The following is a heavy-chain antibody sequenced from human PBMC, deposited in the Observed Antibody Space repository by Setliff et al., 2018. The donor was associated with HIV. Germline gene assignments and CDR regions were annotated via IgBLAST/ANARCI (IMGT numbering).Heavy chain of an antibody. CDR3: ARVWPQSIGFDY. V-gene: IGHV1-3*04. J-gene: IGHJ4*02. D-gene: IGHD2-21*01. CDR1: GYIFSTYT. Sequence: ASVKVSCKTSGYIFSTYTIHWIRQAPGQRPEWMGWINTDNGNTRYSQKFEDRVSMTRDTSANIVYMELTSLKSEDMAVYYCARVWPQSIGFDYWGQGTLVTVSS. CDR2: INTDNGNT.